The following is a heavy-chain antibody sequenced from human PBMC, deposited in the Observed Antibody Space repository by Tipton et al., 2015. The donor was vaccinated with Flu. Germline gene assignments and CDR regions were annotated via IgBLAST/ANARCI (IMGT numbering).Heavy chain of an antibody. CDR3: ARSTYYYGSGSSDY. J-gene: IGHJ4*02. CDR1: GDSISSRYY. D-gene: IGHD3-10*01. Sequence: TLSLTCTISGDSISSRYYWGWIRQPPGKGLEWIGNIFRTGSTYHNPSLKSRVTMSVDTSKNQFSLKLNSVTAADTAVYYCARSTYYYGSGSSDYWGQGSLVTVSS. CDR2: IFRTGST. V-gene: IGHV4-38-2*02.